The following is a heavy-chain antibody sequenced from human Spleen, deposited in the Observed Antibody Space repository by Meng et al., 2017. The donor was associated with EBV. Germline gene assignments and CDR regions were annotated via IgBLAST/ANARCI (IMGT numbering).Heavy chain of an antibody. CDR1: GGTFRSDA. Sequence: QGQLEEAGAEVKEPGSSVKVSCRTSGGTFRSDAVSWVRQAPGQGLEWMGGLIPMSGAPHYAQKFQDRVTIIADESTSTHSMELNNLRFEDTAMYYCASESGRGFTPDYWGQGTLVTVSS. J-gene: IGHJ4*02. CDR2: LIPMSGAP. V-gene: IGHV1-69*01. D-gene: IGHD3-10*01. CDR3: ASESGRGFTPDY.